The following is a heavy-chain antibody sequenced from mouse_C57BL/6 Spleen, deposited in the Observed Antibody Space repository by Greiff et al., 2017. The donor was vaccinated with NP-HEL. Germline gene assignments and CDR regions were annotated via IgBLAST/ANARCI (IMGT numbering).Heavy chain of an antibody. Sequence: VQLKESGPELVKPGASVKMSCKASGYTFTSYVMHWVKQKPGQGLEWIGYIYPYNDGTKYNEKFKGKATLTSDKSSSTAYMELSSLTSEDSAVYYCARVYDGYPEDYWGQGTTLTVSS. V-gene: IGHV1-14*01. D-gene: IGHD2-3*01. J-gene: IGHJ2*01. CDR1: GYTFTSYV. CDR2: IYPYNDGT. CDR3: ARVYDGYPEDY.